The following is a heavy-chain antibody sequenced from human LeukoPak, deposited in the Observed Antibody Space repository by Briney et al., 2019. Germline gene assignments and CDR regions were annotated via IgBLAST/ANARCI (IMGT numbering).Heavy chain of an antibody. V-gene: IGHV3-9*01. CDR3: ARGQELLLFDY. J-gene: IGHJ4*02. CDR1: GFTFDDYA. Sequence: GRSLRLSCAASGFTFDDYAMHWVRQAPGEGLEWVSGISWSGGNIGYADSVKGRFTISRDNAKNSLYLQMNSLRAEDTAVYYCARGQELLLFDYWGQGTLVTVSS. D-gene: IGHD1-26*01. CDR2: ISWSGGNI.